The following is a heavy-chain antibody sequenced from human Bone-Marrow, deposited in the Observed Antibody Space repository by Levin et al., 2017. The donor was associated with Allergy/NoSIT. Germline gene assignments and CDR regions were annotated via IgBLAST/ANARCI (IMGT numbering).Heavy chain of an antibody. CDR3: ARDGAYKDFWSGYFDPSPYYYSGMDF. J-gene: IGHJ6*02. V-gene: IGHV3-33*07. D-gene: IGHD3-3*01. CDR2: IWHDGSKK. CDR1: GFIFSTYG. Sequence: GGSLRLSCAASGFIFSTYGMYWVRQPPGKGLEWVSVIWHDGSKKYYTDSVKGRFTISRDNSKNTLYLQMKRLRVEDTAVYYCARDGAYKDFWSGYFDPSPYYYSGMDFWGQGTTVTVSS.